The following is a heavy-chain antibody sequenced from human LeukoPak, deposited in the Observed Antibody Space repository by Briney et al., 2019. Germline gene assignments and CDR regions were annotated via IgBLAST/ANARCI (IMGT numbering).Heavy chain of an antibody. CDR2: IYYSGST. J-gene: IGHJ6*02. CDR1: GGSISSSSYY. Sequence: SETLSLTCTVSGGSISSSSYYWGWIRQPPGKGLEWIGSIYYSGSTYYNPSLKSRVTISVDTSKNQFSLKLSSVTAADTAVYYCASQGLGNYYYYGMDVWGQGTTVTVSS. D-gene: IGHD3-16*01. V-gene: IGHV4-39*07. CDR3: ASQGLGNYYYYGMDV.